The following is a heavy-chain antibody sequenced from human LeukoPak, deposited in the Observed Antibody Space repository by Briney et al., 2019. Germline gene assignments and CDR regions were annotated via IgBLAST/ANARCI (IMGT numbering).Heavy chain of an antibody. V-gene: IGHV4-39*07. Sequence: SETLSLTCTVSGGSISSSSYYWGWIRQPPGKGLEWIGSIYYSGSTYYNPSLKSRVTISVDTSKNQFSLKLSSVTAADTAVYYCARDRRGSLDWGQGTLVTVSS. CDR1: GGSISSSSYY. CDR2: IYYSGST. J-gene: IGHJ4*02. CDR3: ARDRRGSLD. D-gene: IGHD2-15*01.